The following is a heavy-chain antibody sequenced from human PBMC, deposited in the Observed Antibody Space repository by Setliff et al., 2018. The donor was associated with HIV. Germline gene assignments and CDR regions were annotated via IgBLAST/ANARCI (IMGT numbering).Heavy chain of an antibody. CDR3: ARDQWGYSYGYYYYYYMDV. D-gene: IGHD5-18*01. Sequence: PGGSLRLSCAASGFTFDDYGMNWVRQAPGKGLEWVSYISSGSVNIFYADSVKGRFTISRDNSKNTLYLQMNSLRAEDTAVYYCARDQWGYSYGYYYYYYMDVWGKGTTVTVSS. V-gene: IGHV3-48*01. CDR1: GFTFDDYG. CDR2: ISSGSVNI. J-gene: IGHJ6*03.